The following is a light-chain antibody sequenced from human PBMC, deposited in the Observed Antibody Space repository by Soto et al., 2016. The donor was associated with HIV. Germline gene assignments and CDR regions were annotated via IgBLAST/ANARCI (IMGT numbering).Light chain of an antibody. CDR1: EMPRQY. V-gene: IGLV3-21*02. CDR2: DDN. CDR3: QVWDRSSDHGV. Sequence: SYELTQPPSVSVSPGQAARITCSGDEMPRQYTAWYQQKPGQAPILVVYDDNDRPPGIPERFSGSKFWNTATLTISRVEAGDEADYYCQVWDRSSDHGVFGGGTKLTVL. J-gene: IGLJ2*01.